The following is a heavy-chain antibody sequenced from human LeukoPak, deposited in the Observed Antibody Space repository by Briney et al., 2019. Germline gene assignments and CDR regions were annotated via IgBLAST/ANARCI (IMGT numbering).Heavy chain of an antibody. D-gene: IGHD4-17*01. J-gene: IGHJ4*02. CDR2: ISSSSSYI. CDR3: ARDQKGVMTMVTTTVDY. CDR1: GFTFSSYS. V-gene: IGHV3-21*01. Sequence: GGSLRLSCAASGFTFSSYSMNWVRQAPGKGLGWVSSISSSSSYIYYADSVKGRFTISRDNAKNSLYLQMNSLRAEDTAVYYCARDQKGVMTMVTTTVDYWGQGTLVTVSS.